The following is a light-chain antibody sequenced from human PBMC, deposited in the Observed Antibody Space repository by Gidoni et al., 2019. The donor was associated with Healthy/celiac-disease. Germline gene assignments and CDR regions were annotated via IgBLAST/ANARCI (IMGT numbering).Light chain of an antibody. CDR3: QQYPWT. J-gene: IGKJ1*01. CDR2: DAS. CDR1: QSISSW. V-gene: IGKV1-5*01. Sequence: DIQMTQSPSTLSASVGDRVTITCRASQSISSWLAWYKQKPGKAPKLLIYDASSLESGVPSRFSGSGSGTEFTLTISSLQPDDFATYYCQQYPWTFGQGTKVEIK.